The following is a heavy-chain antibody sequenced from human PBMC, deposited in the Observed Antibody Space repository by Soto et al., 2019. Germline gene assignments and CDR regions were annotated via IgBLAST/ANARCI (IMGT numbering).Heavy chain of an antibody. CDR1: GFTFSSYA. D-gene: IGHD6-19*01. J-gene: IGHJ4*02. V-gene: IGHV3-23*01. CDR2: ISGSGGST. CDR3: ANPIGGYSSGWYGLDY. Sequence: EVQLLESGGGLVQPGGSLRLSCAASGFTFSSYAMSWVRQAPGKGLEWGSAISGSGGSTYYADSVKGRFTISRDNSKNTLYLQMNSLRAEDTAVYYCANPIGGYSSGWYGLDYWGQGTLVTVSS.